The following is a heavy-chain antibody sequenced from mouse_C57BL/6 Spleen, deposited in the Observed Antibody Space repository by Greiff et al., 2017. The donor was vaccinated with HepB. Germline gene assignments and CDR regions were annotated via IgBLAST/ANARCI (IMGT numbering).Heavy chain of an antibody. CDR3: ARGGSGNFDY. J-gene: IGHJ2*01. Sequence: QVQLQQPGAELVMPGASVKLSCKASGYTFTSYWMHWVKQRPGQGLEWIGEIDPSDSYTNYNQKFKGKSTLTVGKSSSTAYMQLSSLTSEDSAVYYCARGGSGNFDYWGQGTTLTVSS. CDR1: GYTFTSYW. CDR2: IDPSDSYT. V-gene: IGHV1-69*01.